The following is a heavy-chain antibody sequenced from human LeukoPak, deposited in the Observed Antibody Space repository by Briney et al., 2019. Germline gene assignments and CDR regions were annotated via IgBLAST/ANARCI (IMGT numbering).Heavy chain of an antibody. CDR3: ARGAPTYYYDSSGYYY. D-gene: IGHD3-22*01. V-gene: IGHV1-46*01. J-gene: IGHJ4*02. CDR1: GYTFTSYY. CDR2: INPSGGST. Sequence: VASVKVSCKASGYTFTSYYKHWVRQAPGQGLEWMGIINPSGGSTSYAQKFQGRVTMTRDTSTSTVYMELSSLRSEDTAVYYCARGAPTYYYDSSGYYYWGQGTLVTVSS.